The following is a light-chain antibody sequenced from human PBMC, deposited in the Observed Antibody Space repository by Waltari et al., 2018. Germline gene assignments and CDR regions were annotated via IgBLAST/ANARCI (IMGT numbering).Light chain of an antibody. V-gene: IGLV2-14*03. J-gene: IGLJ2*01. Sequence: QSALTQPASVSGSPGQSITISCTGTSSDVGGYNYVSWYQQHPGKAPKRMIYDVDKRPAGVSYLFAGSKSGNTASLTISGLQAEDEADYYCSSYTSSNTVLFGGGTRLTVL. CDR1: SSDVGGYNY. CDR2: DVD. CDR3: SSYTSSNTVL.